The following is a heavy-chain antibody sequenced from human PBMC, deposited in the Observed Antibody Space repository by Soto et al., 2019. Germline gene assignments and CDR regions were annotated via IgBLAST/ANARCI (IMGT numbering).Heavy chain of an antibody. CDR3: AKRMIVATIPDY. CDR2: ISGSRGST. D-gene: IGHD5-12*01. V-gene: IGHV3-23*01. CDR1: RFPLRYHA. Sequence: SLRLSCSASRFPLRYHAMNWVRQAPGKGLEWVSTISGSRGSTYYADSVKGRFTISRDNSKNTLYLQMNSLRAEDTAIYYCAKRMIVATIPDYWGQGTLVTVSS. J-gene: IGHJ4*02.